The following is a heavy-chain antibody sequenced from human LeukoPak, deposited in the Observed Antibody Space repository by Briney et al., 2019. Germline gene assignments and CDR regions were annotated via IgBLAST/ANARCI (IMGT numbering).Heavy chain of an antibody. CDR3: ARHWSGDSSGYYPLDY. J-gene: IGHJ4*02. CDR2: IYYTGTT. V-gene: IGHV4-59*08. D-gene: IGHD3-22*01. CDR1: GGSIRGYY. Sequence: PSGTLSLTCTVSGGSIRGYYWSWIRHPPGKGLEWIGYIYYTGTTKYKPSLESRVTISVDTSRNQFSLKLTSVTAADTAVYYCARHWSGDSSGYYPLDYWGQGTLVTVSS.